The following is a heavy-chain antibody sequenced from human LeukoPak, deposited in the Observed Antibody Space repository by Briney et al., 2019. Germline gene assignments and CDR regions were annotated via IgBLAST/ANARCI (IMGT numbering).Heavy chain of an antibody. D-gene: IGHD5-24*01. CDR1: GFSLSTSGVG. V-gene: IGHV2-5*01. CDR3: AHTAGDYAFDI. Sequence: SGPTLVKPTQTLTLACTFSGFSLSTSGVGVGWIRQPPGKALEWLALIYWNDDKRYSPSLKSRLTITKDTSKNQEVPTMTNMDRVDTAAYYSAHTAGDYAFDIWGQGTMVTVSS. CDR2: IYWNDDK. J-gene: IGHJ3*02.